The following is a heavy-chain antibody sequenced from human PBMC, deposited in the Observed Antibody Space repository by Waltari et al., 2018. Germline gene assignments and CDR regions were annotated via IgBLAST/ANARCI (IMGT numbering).Heavy chain of an antibody. Sequence: QVQLVESGGGVVQHGRSLRLSCAASGFPLSRSSMHWVRQAPGKGLEWVAVISYDGSNKYYADSVKGRFTISRDNSKNTLYLQMNSLRAEDTAVYYCAKGPYGMDVWGQGTTVTVSS. CDR1: GFPLSRSS. CDR3: AKGPYGMDV. J-gene: IGHJ6*02. V-gene: IGHV3-30*18. CDR2: ISYDGSNK.